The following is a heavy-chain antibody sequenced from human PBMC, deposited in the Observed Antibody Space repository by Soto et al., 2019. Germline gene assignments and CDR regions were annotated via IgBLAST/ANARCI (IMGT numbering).Heavy chain of an antibody. D-gene: IGHD3-22*01. CDR2: ISAYNGNT. V-gene: IGHV1-18*01. CDR1: GLTFTNYA. Sequence: GASVTVSCTASGLTFTNYAIHWVQQAHGQGLEWMGWISAYNGNTNYAQKLQGRVTMTTDTSTSTAYMELRSLRSDDTAVYYCARVDAQYYDSSGPFDYWGQGTLVTVSS. CDR3: ARVDAQYYDSSGPFDY. J-gene: IGHJ4*02.